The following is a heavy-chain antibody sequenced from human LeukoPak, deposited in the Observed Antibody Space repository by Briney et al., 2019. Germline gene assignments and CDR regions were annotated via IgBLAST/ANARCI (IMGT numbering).Heavy chain of an antibody. J-gene: IGHJ4*02. V-gene: IGHV4-59*08. CDR3: ARHFASKNYFEY. D-gene: IGHD2/OR15-2a*01. Sequence: SETLSLTCAVSGGSIGGNYWSWIRQPPGKGLEWMGFIYYTGSTKYNPSLESRATMSVDTSKNQFSVNLISLTAADTAVYFCARHFASKNYFEYWGQGILVSVSS. CDR1: GGSIGGNY. CDR2: IYYTGST.